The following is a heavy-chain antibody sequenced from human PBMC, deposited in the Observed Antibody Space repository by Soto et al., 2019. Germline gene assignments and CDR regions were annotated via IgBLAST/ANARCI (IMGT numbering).Heavy chain of an antibody. CDR2: IYDSGRT. D-gene: IGHD7-27*01. J-gene: IGHJ4*02. CDR1: GASIGSGSYY. CDR3: ARLTTIITGAFDD. Sequence: SETLSLTCTVSGASIGSGSYYWSWIRQYPGEGLVWIGHIYDSGRTYYNPSLESRVSISIDTSKNKFSLTLTSVTAADTAVYYCARLTTIITGAFDDWGLGTVVTVSS. V-gene: IGHV4-31*03.